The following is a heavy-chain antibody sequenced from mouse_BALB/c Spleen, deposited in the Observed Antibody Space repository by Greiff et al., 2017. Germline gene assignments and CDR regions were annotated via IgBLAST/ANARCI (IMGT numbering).Heavy chain of an antibody. CDR2: ISNGGGST. V-gene: IGHV5-12-2*01. Sequence: EVQRVESGGGLVQPGGSLKLSCAASGFTFSSYTMSWVRQTPEKRLEWVAYISNGGGSTYYPDTVKGRFTISRDNAKNTLFLQMSSLKSEDTAMYYCARRGIQSHAMDYWGQGTSVTVSS. CDR3: ARRGIQSHAMDY. J-gene: IGHJ4*01. CDR1: GFTFSSYT.